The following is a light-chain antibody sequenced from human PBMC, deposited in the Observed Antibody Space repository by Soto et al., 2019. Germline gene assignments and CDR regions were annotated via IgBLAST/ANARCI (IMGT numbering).Light chain of an antibody. Sequence: ENVLTQSPATLSFSPGERATPSSRASQSVSSYLAWYQQKPGQAPRLLIYDASNRATGIPARFSGSGSGTDFTLTISSLEPEDFAVYYCQQRSNWPITFGQGTDWRL. V-gene: IGKV3-11*01. CDR3: QQRSNWPIT. CDR1: QSVSSY. J-gene: IGKJ5*01. CDR2: DAS.